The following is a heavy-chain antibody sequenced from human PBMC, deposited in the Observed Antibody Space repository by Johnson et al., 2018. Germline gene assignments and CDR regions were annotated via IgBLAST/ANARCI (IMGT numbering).Heavy chain of an antibody. V-gene: IGHV3-30*18. CDR2: ILFDGSDK. D-gene: IGHD3-22*01. CDR3: AKDHYDRSGSQPFDS. Sequence: QVQLQESGGGVVQPGRSLRISCEASGFIFSSYGMHWVRQAPGKGLEWVTGILFDGSDKHYVDAVKGRFTISRDNSKDTQYLQMNNLRPEDTAVYFCAKDHYDRSGSQPFDSWGQGTMVTVSA. J-gene: IGHJ3*01. CDR1: GFIFSSYG.